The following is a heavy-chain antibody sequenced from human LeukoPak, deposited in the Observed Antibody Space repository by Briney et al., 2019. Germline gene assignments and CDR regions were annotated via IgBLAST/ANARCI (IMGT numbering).Heavy chain of an antibody. CDR2: ISGRGETT. CDR3: AKDRGMVGASVRAFDY. CDR1: GFTFRNHA. V-gene: IGHV3-23*01. J-gene: IGHJ4*02. Sequence: GGSLRLSCAASGFTFRNHAMNWVRQAPGKGLEWVSVISGRGETTYSADSVKGRFTISRDNAQNTLDLQMSSLRGEDTALYYCAKDRGMVGASVRAFDYWGQRTLVTVSS. D-gene: IGHD1-26*01.